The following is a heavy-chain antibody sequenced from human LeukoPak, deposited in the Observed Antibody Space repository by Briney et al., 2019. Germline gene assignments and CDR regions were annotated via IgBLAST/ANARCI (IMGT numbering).Heavy chain of an antibody. J-gene: IGHJ4*02. D-gene: IGHD2-2*01. CDR2: IYWNDDK. CDR1: GFSLSTSGVG. V-gene: IGHV2-5*01. CDR3: ARARGASVVATFRPIDY. Sequence: SGPTLVKPTQPLTLTCTFSGFSLSTSGVGVGWIRQPPGKALEWLALIYWNDDKRYRPSLKSRLTITKDTSKNQVVLTMTNMDPVDTATYYCARARGASVVATFRPIDYWGQGTLVTVSS.